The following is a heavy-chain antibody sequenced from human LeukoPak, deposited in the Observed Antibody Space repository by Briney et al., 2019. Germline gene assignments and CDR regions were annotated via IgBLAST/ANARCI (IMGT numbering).Heavy chain of an antibody. Sequence: ASVKVSCKVSGYTLTELSMHWVRQAPGKGLEWMGGFDPEDGETIYAQKFQGRVTMTEDTSTDTDYMELSSLRSEDTAVYYCATAFFDSSSRRGFDYWGQGTLVTVSS. D-gene: IGHD6-6*01. CDR1: GYTLTELS. CDR2: FDPEDGET. J-gene: IGHJ4*02. V-gene: IGHV1-24*01. CDR3: ATAFFDSSSRRGFDY.